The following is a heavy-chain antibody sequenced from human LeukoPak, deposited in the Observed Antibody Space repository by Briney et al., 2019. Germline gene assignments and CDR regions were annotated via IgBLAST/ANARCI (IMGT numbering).Heavy chain of an antibody. CDR2: IYSGGST. V-gene: IGHV3-66*01. CDR1: GFTFSSYA. Sequence: PGGSLRLSCAASGFTFSSYAMSWVRQAPGKGLEWVSVIYSGGSTYYADSVKGRFTISRDNSKNTLYLQMNSLRAEDTAVYHCTRATGSFYGLGYWGQGTLVTVSS. J-gene: IGHJ4*02. CDR3: TRATGSFYGLGY. D-gene: IGHD1-26*01.